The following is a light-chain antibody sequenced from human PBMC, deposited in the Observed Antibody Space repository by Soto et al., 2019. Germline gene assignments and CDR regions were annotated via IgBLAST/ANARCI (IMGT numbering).Light chain of an antibody. CDR2: EVS. Sequence: QSALTQPPPVSGSPGQSVTISCTGTSTDFVSYNRVSWYQQPPGTAPKLMIYEVSKRPLGVPDRFSGSKSGNTASLTISGLQAADEADYYCSLYTSENAYVFGNGTKVTVL. V-gene: IGLV2-18*01. CDR1: STDFVSYNR. CDR3: SLYTSENAYV. J-gene: IGLJ1*01.